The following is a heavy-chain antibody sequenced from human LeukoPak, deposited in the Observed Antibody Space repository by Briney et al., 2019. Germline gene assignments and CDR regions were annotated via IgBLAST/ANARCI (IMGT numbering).Heavy chain of an antibody. V-gene: IGHV1-8*01. D-gene: IGHD6-6*01. J-gene: IGHJ4*02. CDR3: ARDRGYSSSPTFDY. CDR1: GYTFTNND. Sequence: ASVKVSCKTSGYTFTNNDIHWVRQAPGQALEWMGWMHPDTGDTGYAQKFQGRVIMTRDTSISTAYMGLSSLRPDDTAVYYCARDRGYSSSPTFDYWGQGTLVTVSS. CDR2: MHPDTGDT.